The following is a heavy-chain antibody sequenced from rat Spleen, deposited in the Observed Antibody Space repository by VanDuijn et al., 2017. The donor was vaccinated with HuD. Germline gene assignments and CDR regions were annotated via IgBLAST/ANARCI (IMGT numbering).Heavy chain of an antibody. CDR3: ARLGGLRNWFAY. J-gene: IGHJ2*01. CDR1: GFTFSNYG. V-gene: IGHV5-29*01. Sequence: EVQLEESDGGLVQPGRSLKLSCAASGFTFSNYGMAWVRQAPKKGLEWVASIKFEDFTPYYRDSVMGRFTISRDDEESTLYLQMDSLRSEDTATYFCARLGGLRNWFAYWGQGVMVTVSS. CDR2: IKFEDFTP. D-gene: IGHD4-3*01.